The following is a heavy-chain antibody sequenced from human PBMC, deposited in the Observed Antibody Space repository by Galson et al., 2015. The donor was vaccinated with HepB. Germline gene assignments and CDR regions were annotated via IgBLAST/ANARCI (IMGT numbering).Heavy chain of an antibody. CDR1: GFTFGDYA. D-gene: IGHD3-10*01. V-gene: IGHV3-49*03. Sequence: SLRLSCATSGFTFGDYAMSWFRQAPGKGLEWVGFVRSKAYGETTEYAASVKGRFTISRDDPKSIAYLQMNSLKTEDTAVYYCTSSWGNYFYGSGGYLDYWGPGTLVTVSS. J-gene: IGHJ4*02. CDR3: TSSWGNYFYGSGGYLDY. CDR2: VRSKAYGETT.